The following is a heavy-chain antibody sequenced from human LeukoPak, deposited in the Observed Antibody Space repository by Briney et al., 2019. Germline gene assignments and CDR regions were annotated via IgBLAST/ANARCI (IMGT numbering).Heavy chain of an antibody. CDR2: IGPTGDT. J-gene: IGHJ2*01. CDR3: VRDIRDSFGWGWYFDL. D-gene: IGHD3-16*01. Sequence: GGSLGLSRVASGFNFSEYDLHLGRQNKGKGLEWVSAIGPTGDTYCPDSVKGRFTISRENGKNSLYLQMNSLRAEDTAVYYCVRDIRDSFGWGWYFDLWGRGTLVTVSS. V-gene: IGHV3-13*01. CDR1: GFNFSEYD.